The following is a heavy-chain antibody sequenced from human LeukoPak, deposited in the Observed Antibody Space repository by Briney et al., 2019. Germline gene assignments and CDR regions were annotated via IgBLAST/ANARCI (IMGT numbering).Heavy chain of an antibody. V-gene: IGHV3-30*18. CDR2: ISYDGSNK. Sequence: PGGPLRLSCAASGFTFSSYGMHWVRQAPGKGLEWVAVISYDGSNKYYADSVKGRFTISRDNSKNTLYLQMNSLRAEDTAVYYCAKDSKGPYDFWSGYSRTDVWGQGTTVTVSS. CDR3: AKDSKGPYDFWSGYSRTDV. CDR1: GFTFSSYG. J-gene: IGHJ6*02. D-gene: IGHD3-3*01.